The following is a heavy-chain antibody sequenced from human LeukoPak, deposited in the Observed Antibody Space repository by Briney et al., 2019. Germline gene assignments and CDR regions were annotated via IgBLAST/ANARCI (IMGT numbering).Heavy chain of an antibody. V-gene: IGHV4-34*01. CDR1: GGSFSGYY. CDR2: INHSGST. J-gene: IGHJ4*02. Sequence: SETLSLTCAVYGGSFSGYYWSWIRQPPGKGLEWIGEINHSGSTNYNPSLKSRVTISVDTSKNQFSLKLSSVTAADTAVYYCARTPHEAYWGQGTLVTVSS. D-gene: IGHD2-15*01. CDR3: ARTPHEAY.